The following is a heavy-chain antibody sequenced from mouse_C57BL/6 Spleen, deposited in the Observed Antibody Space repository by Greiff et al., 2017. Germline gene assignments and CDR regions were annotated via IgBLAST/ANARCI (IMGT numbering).Heavy chain of an antibody. CDR3: ACITTVPPYGY. CDR1: GYTFTSYW. J-gene: IGHJ4*01. Sequence: QVQLQQPGAELVRPGSSVKLSCKASGYTFTSYWMDWVKQRPGQGLEWIGNIYPSDSETHYNQTFKDKATLTVDKSSSTAYMQLSSLTSEDSAVYYCACITTVPPYGYWGQGTSVTVSS. D-gene: IGHD1-1*01. CDR2: IYPSDSET. V-gene: IGHV1-61*01.